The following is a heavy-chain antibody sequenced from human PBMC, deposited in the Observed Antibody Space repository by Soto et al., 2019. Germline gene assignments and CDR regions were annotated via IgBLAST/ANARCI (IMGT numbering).Heavy chain of an antibody. Sequence: PGECLKISCKGSGYSFTSYWISWVRQMPGKGLEWMGRIDPSDSYTNYSPSFQGHVTISADKSISTAYLQWSSLKASDTAMYYCARHADEGHSSSSSGPYYYYYGMDVWGQGTTVTVSS. CDR2: IDPSDSYT. CDR3: ARHADEGHSSSSSGPYYYYYGMDV. V-gene: IGHV5-10-1*01. J-gene: IGHJ6*02. D-gene: IGHD6-6*01. CDR1: GYSFTSYW.